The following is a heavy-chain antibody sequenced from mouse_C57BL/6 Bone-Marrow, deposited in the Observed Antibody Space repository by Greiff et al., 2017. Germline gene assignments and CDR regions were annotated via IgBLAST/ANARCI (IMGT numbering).Heavy chain of an antibody. J-gene: IGHJ2*01. CDR2: IYPSDSET. V-gene: IGHV1-61*01. CDR3: ARLRGWGFDY. Sequence: QVQLQQPGAELVRPGSSVKLSCKASGYTFTSYWMDWVKQRPGQGLEWIGNIYPSDSETHYNQKFKDKATLTVDKSSSTAYMQLSSLTSEDSAVYYCARLRGWGFDYWCQGTTLTVSS. CDR1: GYTFTSYW.